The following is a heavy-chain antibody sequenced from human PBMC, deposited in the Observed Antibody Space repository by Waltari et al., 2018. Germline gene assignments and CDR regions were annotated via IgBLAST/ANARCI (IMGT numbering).Heavy chain of an antibody. CDR1: GFTFSSSG. CDR3: AREAGDGMDV. D-gene: IGHD6-13*01. CDR2: IGYDGRNK. Sequence: QVQLVESGGGVVKPGRSLRLSCAASGFTFSSSGMHWVRQAPGKGLRWVAVIGYDGRNKYYADSVKGRVTISRDNSKNTLYLQMNSLRAEDTAVYYCAREAGDGMDVWGQGTTVTVSS. J-gene: IGHJ6*02. V-gene: IGHV3-33*01.